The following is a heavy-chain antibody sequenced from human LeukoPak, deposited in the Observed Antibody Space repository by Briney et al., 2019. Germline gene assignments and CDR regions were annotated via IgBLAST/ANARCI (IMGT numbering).Heavy chain of an antibody. Sequence: PSETLSLTCTVSGGSISSSSYYWGWIRQPPGKGLEWIGSFYYSGSTYYNPSLKSRVTISVDTSKNQFSLKLSSVTAADTAVYYCARGKYYYDSSGYVDAFDIWGQGTMVTVSS. CDR2: FYYSGST. V-gene: IGHV4-39*07. CDR3: ARGKYYYDSSGYVDAFDI. CDR1: GGSISSSSYY. D-gene: IGHD3-22*01. J-gene: IGHJ3*02.